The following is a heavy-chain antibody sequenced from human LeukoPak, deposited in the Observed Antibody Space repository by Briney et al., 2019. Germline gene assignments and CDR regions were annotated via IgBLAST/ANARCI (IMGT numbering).Heavy chain of an antibody. Sequence: GGSLRLSCAASGFNLSNVWLSWVRQAPGTGLEWVGRIKSRADAGTTDYAAPVKGRFIISRDDSKSVLYLQMNSLKTEDTAVYYCTTGGTYFYGSGNFDYWGQGALVTVSS. V-gene: IGHV3-15*01. CDR1: GFNLSNVW. D-gene: IGHD3-10*01. CDR2: IKSRADAGTT. J-gene: IGHJ4*02. CDR3: TTGGTYFYGSGNFDY.